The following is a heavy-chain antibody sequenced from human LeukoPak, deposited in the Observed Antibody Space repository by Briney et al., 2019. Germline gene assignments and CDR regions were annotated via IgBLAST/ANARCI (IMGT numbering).Heavy chain of an antibody. V-gene: IGHV4-39*07. CDR1: GGSISSSSYY. J-gene: IGHJ4*02. CDR2: IYYSGST. Sequence: KPSETLSLTCTVSGGSISSSSYYWGWIRQPPGKGLEWIGSIYYSGSTYYNPSLKSRVTISVDTSKNQFSLKLSSVTAADTAVYYFWVGAYGSGSYLEYWGQGTLVTVSS. CDR3: WVGAYGSGSYLEY. D-gene: IGHD3-10*01.